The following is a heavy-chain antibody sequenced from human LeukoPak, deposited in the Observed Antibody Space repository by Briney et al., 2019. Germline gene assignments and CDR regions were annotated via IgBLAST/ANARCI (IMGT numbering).Heavy chain of an antibody. J-gene: IGHJ2*01. D-gene: IGHD2-8*01. CDR2: IYHSGST. CDR3: ASLIRLMGTNYPNWYFDL. CDR1: GGSISSGGYS. V-gene: IGHV4-30-2*01. Sequence: PSQTLSLTCAVSGGSISSGGYSWSWIRQPPGKGLEWIGYIYHSGSTYYNPSLKSRVTISVDRSKNQFSLKLSSVTAADTAVYYCASLIRLMGTNYPNWYFDLWGRGTLVTVSS.